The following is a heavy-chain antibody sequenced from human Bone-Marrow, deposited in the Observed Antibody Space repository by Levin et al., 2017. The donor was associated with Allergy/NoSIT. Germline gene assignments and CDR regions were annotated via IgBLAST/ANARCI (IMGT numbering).Heavy chain of an antibody. CDR2: IKQDGSDK. D-gene: IGHD4-11*01. Sequence: GGSLRLSCAASGFTFSSYWMSWVRQAPGKGLEWVANIKQDGSDKHYVESVKGRFTISRDNAKNSLYLQMNSLGDEDTAVYYCARDTTVTTYWDYWGQGTLVTVSS. J-gene: IGHJ4*02. V-gene: IGHV3-7*03. CDR1: GFTFSSYW. CDR3: ARDTTVTTYWDY.